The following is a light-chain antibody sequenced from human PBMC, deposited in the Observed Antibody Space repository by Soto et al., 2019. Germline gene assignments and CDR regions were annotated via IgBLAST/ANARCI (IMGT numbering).Light chain of an antibody. CDR3: QQYGSSPPWT. V-gene: IGKV3-20*01. CDR2: GAS. Sequence: EIGLTQSPGTLSLSPGERATLSCRASQSVSSSYLAWYQQKPGQAPRLLIYGASKRATGIPDRFRGSGSGTDFTLTISRLEPEEFAVYYCQQYGSSPPWTFGQGTKVEIK. CDR1: QSVSSSY. J-gene: IGKJ1*01.